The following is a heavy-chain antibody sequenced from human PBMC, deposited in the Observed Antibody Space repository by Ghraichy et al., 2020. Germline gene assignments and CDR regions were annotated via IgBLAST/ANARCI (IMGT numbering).Heavy chain of an antibody. CDR2: IYHSGST. Sequence: ESLNISCAVSGYSISSGYYWGWIRQPPGKGLEWIGSIYHSGSTYYNPSLKSRVTISVDTSKNQFSLKLSSVTAADTAVYYCARLAVAGDWFDPWGQGTLVTVSS. CDR3: ARLAVAGDWFDP. V-gene: IGHV4-38-2*01. CDR1: GYSISSGYY. J-gene: IGHJ5*02. D-gene: IGHD6-19*01.